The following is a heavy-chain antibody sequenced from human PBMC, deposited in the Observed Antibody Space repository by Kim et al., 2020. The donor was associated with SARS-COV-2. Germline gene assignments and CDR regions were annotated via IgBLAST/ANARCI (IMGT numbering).Heavy chain of an antibody. CDR1: GGTFSSYA. Sequence: SVKVSCKASGGTFSSYAISWVRQAPGQGLEWMGGIIPIFGTANYAQKFQGRVTITADESTSTAYMELSSLRSEDTAVYYCARGSFMVRGQTPYYGMDVWGQGTTVTVSS. CDR2: IIPIFGTA. D-gene: IGHD3-10*01. J-gene: IGHJ6*02. V-gene: IGHV1-69*13. CDR3: ARGSFMVRGQTPYYGMDV.